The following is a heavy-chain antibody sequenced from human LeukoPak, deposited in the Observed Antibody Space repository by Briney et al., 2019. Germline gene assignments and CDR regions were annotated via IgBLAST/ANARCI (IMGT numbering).Heavy chain of an antibody. CDR3: ARVFGGGIAADHDY. CDR1: GYTFTSYG. V-gene: IGHV1-2*02. J-gene: IGHJ4*02. CDR2: INPNSGGT. Sequence: ASVKVSCKASGYTFTSYGISWVRQAPGQGLEWMGWINPNSGGTNYAQKFQGRVIMTRDTSISTAYMELSRLRSDDTAVYYCARVFGGGIAADHDYWGQGTLVTVSS. D-gene: IGHD6-13*01.